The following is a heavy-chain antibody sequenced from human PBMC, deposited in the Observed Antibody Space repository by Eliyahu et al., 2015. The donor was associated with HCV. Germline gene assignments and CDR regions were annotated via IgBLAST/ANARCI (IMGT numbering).Heavy chain of an antibody. CDR2: ISSSSXYI. J-gene: IGHJ4*02. CDR1: GFXFSSXS. CDR3: ARDHGPEMALNNGQDY. V-gene: IGHV3-21*01. D-gene: IGHD5-24*01. Sequence: EVQLVESGGGLVKPGGSLRLSCAASGFXFSSXSMNWVRQAPGKGLEWVSSISSSSXYIYYADSVKGRFTISRDNAKNSLYLQMNSLRAEDTAVYYCARDHGPEMALNNGQDYWGQGTLVTVSS.